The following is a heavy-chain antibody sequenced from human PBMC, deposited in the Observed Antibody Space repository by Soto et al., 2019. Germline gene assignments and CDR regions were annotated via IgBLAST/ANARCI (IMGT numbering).Heavy chain of an antibody. Sequence: ASVKVSCKASGYSFTDYHIHWVRQAPGQGLEWLGRINPKSGGTSTAQKFQGWVTMTTDTSISTASMELTRLTSDDTAIYYCARGDSTDCSNGVCSFFYNHNMDVWGQGTTVTVSS. J-gene: IGHJ6*02. D-gene: IGHD2-8*01. CDR2: INPKSGGT. CDR3: ARGDSTDCSNGVCSFFYNHNMDV. V-gene: IGHV1-2*04. CDR1: GYSFTDYH.